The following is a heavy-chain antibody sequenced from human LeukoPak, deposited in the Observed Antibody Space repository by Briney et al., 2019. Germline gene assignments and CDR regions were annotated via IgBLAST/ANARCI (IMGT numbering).Heavy chain of an antibody. CDR2: IIPIFGTA. Sequence: GASVKVSCKASGGTFSSYAISWVRQAPGQGLEWMGGIIPIFGTANYAQKFQGRVTITTDESTSTAYMELSSLRPEDTAVYYCARDGVLPGSSGYLPVDYWGQGTLVTVSS. CDR3: ARDGVLPGSSGYLPVDY. J-gene: IGHJ4*02. V-gene: IGHV1-69*05. D-gene: IGHD3-22*01. CDR1: GGTFSSYA.